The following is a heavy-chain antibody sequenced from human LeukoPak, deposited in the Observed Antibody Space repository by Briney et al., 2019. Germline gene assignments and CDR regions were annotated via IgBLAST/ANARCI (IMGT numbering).Heavy chain of an antibody. Sequence: GRSLRLSCVASGFTFSSYGMHWVRQAPGKGLEWVAVISYDGSNKYYADSVKGRFTISRDNSKNTLYLQMNSLRAEDTAVYYCAKDDRRYCSGGSCYDLGYWGQGTLVTVSS. CDR1: GFTFSSYG. J-gene: IGHJ4*02. CDR3: AKDDRRYCSGGSCYDLGY. CDR2: ISYDGSNK. D-gene: IGHD2-15*01. V-gene: IGHV3-30*18.